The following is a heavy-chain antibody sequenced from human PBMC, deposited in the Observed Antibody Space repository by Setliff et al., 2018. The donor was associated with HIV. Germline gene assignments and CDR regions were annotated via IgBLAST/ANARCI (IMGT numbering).Heavy chain of an antibody. CDR2: IIPMYDTR. J-gene: IGHJ5*01. CDR1: GGTFSSFV. V-gene: IGHV1-69*13. CDR3: ARSRTDDGSGRYYNNDWFDS. D-gene: IGHD3-10*01. Sequence: SVKVSCKTSGGTFSSFVITWVRQAPGQGLEWMGGIIPMYDTRNYAQKFQGRVTITADESTSTAYMELSRLRSEDTDVYYCARSRTDDGSGRYYNNDWFDSWGQGTLVTVSS.